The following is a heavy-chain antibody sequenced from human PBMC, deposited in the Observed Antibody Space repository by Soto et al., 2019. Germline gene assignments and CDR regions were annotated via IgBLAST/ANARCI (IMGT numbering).Heavy chain of an antibody. J-gene: IGHJ3*02. V-gene: IGHV4-59*01. Sequence: PSETLSLTCTVSGGSISSYYWSWIRQPPGKGLEWIGYIYYSGSTNYNPSLKSRVTISVDTSKNQFSLKLSSVTAADTAVYYCARWGYSGSHGAFDIWGQGTMVTVSS. CDR1: GGSISSYY. CDR3: ARWGYSGSHGAFDI. D-gene: IGHD6-6*01. CDR2: IYYSGST.